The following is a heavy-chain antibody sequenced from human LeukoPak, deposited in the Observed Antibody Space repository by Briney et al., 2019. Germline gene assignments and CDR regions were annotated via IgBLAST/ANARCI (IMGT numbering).Heavy chain of an antibody. Sequence: SETLSLTCTGSGGSISSSSYYWGWIRQPPGKGLEWIGSIYYSGSTYYNPSLKSRVTISVDTSKNQFSLKLSSVTAVDTAVYYCARHPDYGDYPYYFDYWGQGTLVTVSS. J-gene: IGHJ4*02. D-gene: IGHD4-17*01. CDR3: ARHPDYGDYPYYFDY. CDR1: GGSISSSSYY. CDR2: IYYSGST. V-gene: IGHV4-39*01.